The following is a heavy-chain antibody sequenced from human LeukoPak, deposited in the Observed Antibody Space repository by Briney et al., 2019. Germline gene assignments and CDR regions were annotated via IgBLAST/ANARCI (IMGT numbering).Heavy chain of an antibody. CDR2: IIPIFGTA. D-gene: IGHD4-17*01. CDR1: GGTFSSYA. J-gene: IGHJ6*02. CDR3: ARAPTYGDYDHPYYGMDV. Sequence: SVKVSCKASGGTFSSYAISWVRQAPGQGLEWMGGIIPIFGTANYAQKFQGRVTITADESTSTAYMELSSLRSEDTAVYYCARAPTYGDYDHPYYGMDVWGQGTTVTVSS. V-gene: IGHV1-69*13.